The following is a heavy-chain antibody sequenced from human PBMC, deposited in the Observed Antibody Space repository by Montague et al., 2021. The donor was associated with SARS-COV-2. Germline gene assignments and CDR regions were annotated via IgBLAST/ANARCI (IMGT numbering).Heavy chain of an antibody. CDR2: INHSGST. V-gene: IGHV4-34*01. J-gene: IGHJ6*03. D-gene: IGHD2-2*01. CDR1: GGSFSGYY. Sequence: SETLSLTCAVYGGSFSGYYWSWIRQPPGKGLEWIGEINHSGSTNXNPSLKSRVTISVDTSKNQFALKLSSVTAADTAVYYCARARQDVVVPALGIGAYYYYYYMDVWGTGTTVTASS. CDR3: ARARQDVVVPALGIGAYYYYYYMDV.